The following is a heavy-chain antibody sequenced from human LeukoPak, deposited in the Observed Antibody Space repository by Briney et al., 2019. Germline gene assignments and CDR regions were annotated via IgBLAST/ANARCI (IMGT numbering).Heavy chain of an antibody. Sequence: GASVKVSCKASGYTFSTCDINWVRQATGQGLEWMGWMNPNSGNTGFAHKFQGRVTMTRDTSISTAYMELSSLRSEDTAVYYCARVLGSIPHWGQGTLVTVSS. CDR1: GYTFSTCD. CDR3: ARVLGSIPH. J-gene: IGHJ4*02. D-gene: IGHD1-1*01. V-gene: IGHV1-8*01. CDR2: MNPNSGNT.